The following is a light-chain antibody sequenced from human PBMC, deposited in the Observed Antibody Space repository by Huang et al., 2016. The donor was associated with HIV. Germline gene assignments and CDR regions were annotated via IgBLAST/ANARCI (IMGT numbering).Light chain of an antibody. V-gene: IGKV1-33*01. CDR2: DAT. CDR1: QNISNS. CDR3: QQYDDLPLT. J-gene: IGKJ3*01. Sequence: DIQMTQSPSSLSASLGDRVTITCQASQNISNSLKWYQQKTGKPPSLLIYDATNLNGGVASKISRSGSAADVTITSTSLQPEDVTSYYCQQYDDLPLTFGRGTKLDIK.